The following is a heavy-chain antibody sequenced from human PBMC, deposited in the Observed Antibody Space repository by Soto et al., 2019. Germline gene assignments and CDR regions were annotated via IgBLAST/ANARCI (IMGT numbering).Heavy chain of an antibody. CDR1: GGSFSGYY. CDR2: INHSGST. Sequence: SETLSLTCAVYGGSFSGYYWSWIRQPPGKGLEWIGEINHSGSTNYNPSLKSRVTISVDTSKNQFSLKLSSVTAADTAVYYCARGPPYYDFWSGYSLRGPVMDVWGQGTTVTVSS. V-gene: IGHV4-34*01. J-gene: IGHJ6*02. CDR3: ARGPPYYDFWSGYSLRGPVMDV. D-gene: IGHD3-3*01.